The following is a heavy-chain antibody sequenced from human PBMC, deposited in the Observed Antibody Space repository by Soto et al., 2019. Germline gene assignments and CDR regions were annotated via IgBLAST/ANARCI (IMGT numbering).Heavy chain of an antibody. J-gene: IGHJ4*02. D-gene: IGHD3-10*01. CDR1: GFTFSSYA. V-gene: IGHV3-23*01. CDR3: AKETGLLWFGDNIGGY. CDR2: ISGSGGST. Sequence: GGSLRLSCAASGFTFSSYAMSWVRQAPGKGLEWVSAISGSGGSTYYADSVKGRFTISRDNSKNTLYLQMNSLRAEDTAVYYCAKETGLLWFGDNIGGYWGQGTLVTVSS.